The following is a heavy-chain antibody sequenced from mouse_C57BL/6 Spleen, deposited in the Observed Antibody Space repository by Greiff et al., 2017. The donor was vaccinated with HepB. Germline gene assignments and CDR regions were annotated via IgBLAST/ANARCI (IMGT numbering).Heavy chain of an antibody. D-gene: IGHD1-1*01. J-gene: IGHJ1*03. V-gene: IGHV5-9-1*02. CDR1: GFTFSSYA. CDR3: TRDYYGSGYFDV. Sequence: VQVVESGEGLVKPGGSLKLSCAASGFTFSSYAMSWVRQTPEKRLEWVAYISSGGDYIYYADTVKGRFTISRDNARNTLYLQMSSLKSEDTAMYYCTRDYYGSGYFDVWGTGTTVTVSS. CDR2: ISSGGDYI.